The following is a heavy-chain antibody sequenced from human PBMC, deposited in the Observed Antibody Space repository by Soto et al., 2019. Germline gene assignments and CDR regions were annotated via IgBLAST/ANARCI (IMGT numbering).Heavy chain of an antibody. V-gene: IGHV4-31*03. Sequence: QVQLQESGPGLVKPSQTLSLTCTVSGGSISSGGYYWSWIRQHTGKGLEWIGYIYYSGSTYYNPSLKSRVTISVDTSKNQFSLKLSSVTAADTDVYYCARDKSGYSYYYYDYWGQGTLVTDSS. CDR1: GGSISSGGYY. CDR3: ARDKSGYSYYYYDY. J-gene: IGHJ4*02. D-gene: IGHD5-18*01. CDR2: IYYSGST.